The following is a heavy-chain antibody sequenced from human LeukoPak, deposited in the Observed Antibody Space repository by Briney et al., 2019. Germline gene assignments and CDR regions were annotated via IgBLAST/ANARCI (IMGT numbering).Heavy chain of an antibody. Sequence: GGSLRLSCAASGFTFSNYGLHWVRQAPGKGLEWVTFIHYDGSNIYYADSVKSRFTISRDNSRNTLYLQMTSLRAEDTAVYYCAKDPGYCGSTACYGASRGFDYWGQGTLVTVSS. D-gene: IGHD2-2*01. CDR3: AKDPGYCGSTACYGASRGFDY. CDR1: GFTFSNYG. J-gene: IGHJ4*02. CDR2: IHYDGSNI. V-gene: IGHV3-30*02.